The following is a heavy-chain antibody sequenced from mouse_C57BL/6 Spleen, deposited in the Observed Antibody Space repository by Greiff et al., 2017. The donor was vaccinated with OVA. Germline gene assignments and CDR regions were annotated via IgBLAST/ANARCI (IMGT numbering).Heavy chain of an antibody. CDR2: ISSGSSTI. D-gene: IGHD3-3*01. Sequence: EVMLVESGGGLVKPGGSLKLSFAASGFTFSDYGMHWVRQAPEKGLEWVAYISSGSSTIYYADTVKGRFTISRDNAKNTLFLQMTSLRSEDTAMYYCARWLGMDYWGQGTSVTVSS. V-gene: IGHV5-17*01. CDR1: GFTFSDYG. CDR3: ARWLGMDY. J-gene: IGHJ4*01.